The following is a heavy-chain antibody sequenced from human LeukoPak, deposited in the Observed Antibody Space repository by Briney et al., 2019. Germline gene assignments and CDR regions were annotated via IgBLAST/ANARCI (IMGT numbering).Heavy chain of an antibody. CDR3: ASSPTAMVIYYYYMDV. D-gene: IGHD5-18*01. Sequence: ASVKVSCKASGYTFTSYYMHWVRQAPGQGLEWMGIINPSGGSTSYAQKFQGRVTMTRDTSTSTVYMELSSLRSEDTAVYYCASSPTAMVIYYYYMDVWGKGTTVTVSS. J-gene: IGHJ6*03. CDR2: INPSGGST. V-gene: IGHV1-46*01. CDR1: GYTFTSYY.